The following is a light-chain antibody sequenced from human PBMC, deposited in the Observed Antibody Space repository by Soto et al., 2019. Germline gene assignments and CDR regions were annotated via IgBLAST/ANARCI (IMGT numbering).Light chain of an antibody. J-gene: IGKJ1*01. CDR1: QSISSW. Sequence: DIQMTQSPSTLSTSVGDRVTITCRASQSISSWLAWYQQRPGKAPNLLIYMASSVESGVPSRFSGSGSGTELTLTISSLQPDDFATYYCQQYYTYPWTFGQGTKVEIK. V-gene: IGKV1-5*03. CDR2: MAS. CDR3: QQYYTYPWT.